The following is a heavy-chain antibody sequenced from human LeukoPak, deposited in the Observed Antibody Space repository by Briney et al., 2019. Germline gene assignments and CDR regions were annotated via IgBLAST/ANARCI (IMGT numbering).Heavy chain of an antibody. Sequence: PGGSLRLSCAASGFTFSSHGMHWVRQAPGKGLERVAFIRYDGSNKYYADSVKGRFTISRDNSKNTLYLQMNGLRAEDTAVYYCAKRIQSAMATGYWGQGTLVTVSS. V-gene: IGHV3-30*02. CDR1: GFTFSSHG. D-gene: IGHD5-18*01. CDR2: IRYDGSNK. J-gene: IGHJ4*02. CDR3: AKRIQSAMATGY.